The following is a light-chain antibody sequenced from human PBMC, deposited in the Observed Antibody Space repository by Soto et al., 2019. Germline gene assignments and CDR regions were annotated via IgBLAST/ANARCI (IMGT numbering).Light chain of an antibody. V-gene: IGKV1-5*01. CDR3: QHYKMYSPWT. CDR2: DAS. Sequence: DIQMTQSPSTLSASVGDRVTITCRASQSITTWLAWYQQEPGKAPKLLIYDASSLESGVPSRFSGSGSGTEFNLTISSLQPDDFATYYCQHYKMYSPWTFGQGTKVEIK. J-gene: IGKJ1*01. CDR1: QSITTW.